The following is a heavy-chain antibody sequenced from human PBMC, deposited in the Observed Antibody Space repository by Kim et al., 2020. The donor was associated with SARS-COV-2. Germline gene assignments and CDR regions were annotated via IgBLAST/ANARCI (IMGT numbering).Heavy chain of an antibody. V-gene: IGHV1-46*01. Sequence: KLPGRVTMTRDKSTSTVYMELSSLRSEDTAVYYCARVMAAAGTWDWFDPWGQGTLVTVSS. J-gene: IGHJ5*02. D-gene: IGHD6-13*01. CDR3: ARVMAAAGTWDWFDP.